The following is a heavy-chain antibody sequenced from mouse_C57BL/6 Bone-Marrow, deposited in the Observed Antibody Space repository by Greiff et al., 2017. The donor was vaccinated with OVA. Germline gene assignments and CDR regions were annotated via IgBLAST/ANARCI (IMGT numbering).Heavy chain of an antibody. D-gene: IGHD2-3*01. Sequence: VQLQQPGAELVKPGASVKLSCKASGYTFTSYWMHWVKQRPGQGLEWIGIIYPNSGSTNYNEKFKSKATLTVDKSSSTAYMHLSSLPSEDSAVFYGARYEDYAMDYWGQGTSVTVSS. CDR1: GYTFTSYW. CDR2: IYPNSGST. J-gene: IGHJ4*01. CDR3: ARYEDYAMDY. V-gene: IGHV1-64*01.